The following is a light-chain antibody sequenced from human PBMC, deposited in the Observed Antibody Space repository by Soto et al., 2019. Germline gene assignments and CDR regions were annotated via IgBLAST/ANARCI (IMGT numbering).Light chain of an antibody. CDR1: SGHSDYA. CDR2: VTSDGSH. Sequence: QPVLTQSPSPSASPGASVKLTCTLSSGHSDYAIAWHQQQPEKGPRYLMKVTSDGSHTKGDGIPDRFSGSSSGADRYLTISSLRSDDEADYYCQAWGTGGVFGGGTKVTVL. CDR3: QAWGTGGV. V-gene: IGLV4-69*01. J-gene: IGLJ3*02.